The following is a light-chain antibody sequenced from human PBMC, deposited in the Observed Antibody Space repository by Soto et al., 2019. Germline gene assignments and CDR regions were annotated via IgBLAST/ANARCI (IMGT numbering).Light chain of an antibody. V-gene: IGLV2-23*02. Sequence: QSVLTQPASVSGSPGQSITISCTGTSSNVGSYKLVSWYQQHPGKAPKLMIFEVNKRPSGVSNRFSGSKSGNTASLTISGLKVEDEADYYCCSYAGSKIFDVFGSGTKVTVL. CDR3: CSYAGSKIFDV. J-gene: IGLJ1*01. CDR1: SSNVGSYKL. CDR2: EVN.